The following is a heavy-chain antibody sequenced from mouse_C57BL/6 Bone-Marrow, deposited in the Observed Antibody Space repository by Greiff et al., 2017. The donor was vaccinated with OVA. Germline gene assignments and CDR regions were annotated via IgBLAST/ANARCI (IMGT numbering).Heavy chain of an antibody. J-gene: IGHJ2*01. CDR3: ATAYYED. Sequence: LVESGAELVRPGASVKLSCTASGFNIKDDYMHWVKQRPEQGLEWIGWIDPENGDTEYASKFQGKATITADTSSNTAYLQLSSLTSEDTAVYYCATAYYEDWGRGTTLTVSA. V-gene: IGHV14-4*01. CDR1: GFNIKDDY. CDR2: IDPENGDT.